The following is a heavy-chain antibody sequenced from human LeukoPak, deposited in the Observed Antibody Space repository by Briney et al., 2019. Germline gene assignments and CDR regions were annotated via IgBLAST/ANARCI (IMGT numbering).Heavy chain of an antibody. CDR1: GGTFSSYA. D-gene: IGHD2-21*02. J-gene: IGHJ3*02. CDR2: IIPILGIA. Sequence: ASVKVSRKASGGTFSSYAISWVRQAPGQGLEWMGRIIPILGIANYAQKFQGRVTITADKSTSTAYMELSSLRSEDTAVYYCAKIVVVTGRAFDIWGQGTMVTVSS. V-gene: IGHV1-69*04. CDR3: AKIVVVTGRAFDI.